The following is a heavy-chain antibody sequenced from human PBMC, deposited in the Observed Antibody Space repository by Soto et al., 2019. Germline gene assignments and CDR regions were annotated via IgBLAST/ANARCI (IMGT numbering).Heavy chain of an antibody. V-gene: IGHV4-39*01. CDR1: GGSISSSSYY. D-gene: IGHD5-18*01. CDR2: IYYSGST. Sequence: PSETLSLTCTVSGGSISSSSYYWGWIRQPPGKGLEWIGSIYYSGSTYYSPSLKSRVTISVDTSKNQSSLKLSSVTAADTAVYYCARRRTAMAPGHFDYWGQGTLVTVSS. CDR3: ARRRTAMAPGHFDY. J-gene: IGHJ4*02.